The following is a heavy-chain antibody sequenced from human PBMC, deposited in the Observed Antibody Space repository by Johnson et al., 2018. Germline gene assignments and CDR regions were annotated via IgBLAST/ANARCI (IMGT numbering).Heavy chain of an antibody. CDR3: AGGSGSSAYYVDAFDI. D-gene: IGHD3-22*01. V-gene: IGHV4-59*01. Sequence: QVQLQESGPGLVKXSETLSLXCNVSGGSISSSFWSWIRQPPGKGLEWITYIHYSGNTNYNPYLKSRGTILMDTSKNQFSLKLSSVTAADTAVYYCAGGSGSSAYYVDAFDIWGQGTMVTVSS. J-gene: IGHJ3*02. CDR1: GGSISSSF. CDR2: IHYSGNT.